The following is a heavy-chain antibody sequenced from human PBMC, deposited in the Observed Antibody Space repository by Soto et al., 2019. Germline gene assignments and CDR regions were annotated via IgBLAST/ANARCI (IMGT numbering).Heavy chain of an antibody. J-gene: IGHJ4*02. V-gene: IGHV3-13*01. CDR2: LGVAGNT. CDR1: GFNLSAHD. CDR3: AKDRRIAVAGALHD. D-gene: IGHD6-19*01. Sequence: EVQLVESGGGLVQPGGSLTLSCAASGFNLSAHDMHWVRQVKGKGLEWVSALGVAGNTFESASVKGRFTISRDNSNDTLYLRMTSLRPDDTAVYYCAKDRRIAVAGALHDWGQGTLVTVSS.